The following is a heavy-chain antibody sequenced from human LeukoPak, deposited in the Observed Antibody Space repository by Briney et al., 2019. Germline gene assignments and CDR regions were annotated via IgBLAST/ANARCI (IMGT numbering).Heavy chain of an antibody. J-gene: IGHJ4*02. Sequence: GGSLRLSCAASGFAFSSYEMNWVRQAPGKGLEWVSYISSSGSTIYYADSVKGRFTISRDNAKNSLYLQMNSLRAEDTAVYYCARVVWFGEANWGQGTLVTVSS. CDR3: ARVVWFGEAN. V-gene: IGHV3-48*03. D-gene: IGHD3-10*01. CDR1: GFAFSSYE. CDR2: ISSSGSTI.